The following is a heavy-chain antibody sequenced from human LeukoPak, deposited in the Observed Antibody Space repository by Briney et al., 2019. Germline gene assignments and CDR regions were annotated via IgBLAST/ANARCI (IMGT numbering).Heavy chain of an antibody. CDR3: ARFGTSSSRFFDQ. D-gene: IGHD6-6*01. CDR2: IHYSGTT. Sequence: SETLSLTCTVSGGSISAYYWSWIRQPPGKGLEWIGYIHYSGTTNYYPSLKSRVTIALDTSKNQFSLKLSSVTAADTAVYYCARFGTSSSRFFDQWGQGTLVTVSS. J-gene: IGHJ4*02. CDR1: GGSISAYY. V-gene: IGHV4-59*01.